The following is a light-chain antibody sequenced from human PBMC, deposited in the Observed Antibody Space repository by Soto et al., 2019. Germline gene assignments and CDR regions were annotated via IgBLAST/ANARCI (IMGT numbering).Light chain of an antibody. V-gene: IGLV2-23*03. J-gene: IGLJ1*01. Sequence: QSVLTQPASVSVSPGQSITISCTGTSSDVGSYNLVSWYRQHPGKAPKLMIYEGSKRPSGVSNRFSGSKSGNTASLTISGLQAEDEADYYCCSYAGYSTFVFGAGTKLTVL. CDR3: CSYAGYSTFV. CDR1: SSDVGSYNL. CDR2: EGS.